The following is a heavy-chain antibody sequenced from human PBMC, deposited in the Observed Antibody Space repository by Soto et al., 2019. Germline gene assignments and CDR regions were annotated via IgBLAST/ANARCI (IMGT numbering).Heavy chain of an antibody. CDR2: IYHSGST. J-gene: IGHJ4*02. CDR3: AREFCNGGTCQLFFDY. CDR1: GGSISSGGYS. D-gene: IGHD2-15*01. V-gene: IGHV4-30-2*01. Sequence: PSETLSLTCAVSGGSISSGGYSWSWIRQPPGKGLEWIGYIYHSGSTYYNPSLKSRVTISRDSSKNTLYLQMGSLRAEDTAVYYCAREFCNGGTCQLFFDYWGQGTLVTVSS.